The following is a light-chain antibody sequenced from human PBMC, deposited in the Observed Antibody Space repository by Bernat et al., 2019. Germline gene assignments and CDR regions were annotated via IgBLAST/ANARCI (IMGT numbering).Light chain of an antibody. Sequence: DIQMTQSPSSLSASVGDRVTITCQASQDISNYLNWYQQKPGKAPKLLIYDASNLETGVPSRFSGSGSVPDFTFTISSLQPEDIATYYCQQYDNLPWTFGQGTKVEIK. CDR1: QDISNY. CDR3: QQYDNLPWT. CDR2: DAS. V-gene: IGKV1-33*01. J-gene: IGKJ1*01.